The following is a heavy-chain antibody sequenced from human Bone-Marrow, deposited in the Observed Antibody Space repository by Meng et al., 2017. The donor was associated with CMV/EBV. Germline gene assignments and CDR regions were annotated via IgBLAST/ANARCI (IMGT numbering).Heavy chain of an antibody. Sequence: ASVKVSCKASGYTFTSYYMHWVRQAPGQGLEWMGIINPSGGSTSYAQKCQGRVTMTRDTSTSTVYMDLSSLRSEDTAVYYCARVYSSGWYYYYGMDVWGQGTTVTVSS. CDR3: ARVYSSGWYYYYGMDV. CDR2: INPSGGST. D-gene: IGHD6-19*01. J-gene: IGHJ6*02. CDR1: GYTFTSYY. V-gene: IGHV1-46*01.